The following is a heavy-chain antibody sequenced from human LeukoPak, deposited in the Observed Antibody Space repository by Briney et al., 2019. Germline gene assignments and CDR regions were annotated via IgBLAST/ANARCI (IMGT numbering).Heavy chain of an antibody. Sequence: SETLSLTCTVSGGSISSSSYYWGWIRQPPGKGLEWIGSIYYSGSTYYNPSLKSRVTISVDTSKNQFSLKLSSVTAADTAVYYCAKVSGSYFRLFNSDYWGQGTLVTVSS. CDR1: GGSISSSSYY. V-gene: IGHV4-39*07. CDR3: AKVSGSYFRLFNSDY. J-gene: IGHJ4*02. D-gene: IGHD1-26*01. CDR2: IYYSGST.